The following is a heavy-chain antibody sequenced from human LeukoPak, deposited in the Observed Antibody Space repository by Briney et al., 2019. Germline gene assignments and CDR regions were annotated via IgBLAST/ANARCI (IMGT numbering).Heavy chain of an antibody. CDR2: ITSSSSYI. D-gene: IGHD1-26*01. Sequence: PGGSLRLSCVAPGFTFNTYNMNWVRQAPGKGLEWVSSITSSSSYIYYADSEKGRFTISRDNAKSSLYLQMNSLRDEDTAVYYCARDPYSGNYGDYYYYYMDVWGKGTTVTISS. V-gene: IGHV3-21*01. CDR1: GFTFNTYN. J-gene: IGHJ6*03. CDR3: ARDPYSGNYGDYYYYYMDV.